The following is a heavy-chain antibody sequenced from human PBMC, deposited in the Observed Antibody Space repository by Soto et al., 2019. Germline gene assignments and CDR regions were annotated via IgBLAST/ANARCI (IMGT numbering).Heavy chain of an antibody. V-gene: IGHV4-34*01. Sequence: SETLSLTCAVYGASLSGYDWSWVRQPPGKGLEWIGEINQSGSTNYDPSLKSRVTISMXXXXXXFXLXLRXXTAADTAIYYCARDPNANPFDIWGSGTMVTVS. CDR3: ARDPNANPFDI. J-gene: IGHJ3*02. CDR1: GASLSGYD. CDR2: INQSGST.